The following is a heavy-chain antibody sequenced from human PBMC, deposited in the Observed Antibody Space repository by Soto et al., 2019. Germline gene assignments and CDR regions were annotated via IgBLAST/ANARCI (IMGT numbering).Heavy chain of an antibody. CDR3: ASPGIAAAGPRYGFDP. CDR1: GGSFSSSNW. V-gene: IGHV4-4*02. D-gene: IGHD6-13*01. Sequence: QVQLQESGPGLVKPSGTLSLTCAVSGGSFSSSNWWSWVRQPPGKGLEWIGEIYHSGSTNYNPSLKSRVTISVDKSKNQFSLKLSSVTAADTAVYYCASPGIAAAGPRYGFDPWGQGTLVTVSS. CDR2: IYHSGST. J-gene: IGHJ5*02.